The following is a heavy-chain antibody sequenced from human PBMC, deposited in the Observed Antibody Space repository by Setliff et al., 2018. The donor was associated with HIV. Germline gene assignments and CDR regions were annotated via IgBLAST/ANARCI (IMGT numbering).Heavy chain of an antibody. J-gene: IGHJ4*02. V-gene: IGHV4-39*01. D-gene: IGHD3-22*01. CDR2: IYYSGST. Sequence: PSETLSLTCTVSGGSISNSSYYWGWIRQPPGKGLEWIGSIYYSGSTYYNPSLKSRVTISVDTSKNQFSLKLSSVTAADTAVYYCARLVVITTNFDYLGQGTLVTVSS. CDR3: ARLVVITTNFDY. CDR1: GGSISNSSYY.